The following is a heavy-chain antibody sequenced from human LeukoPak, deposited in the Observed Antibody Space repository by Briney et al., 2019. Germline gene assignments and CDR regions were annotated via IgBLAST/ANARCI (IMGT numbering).Heavy chain of an antibody. Sequence: GGSLRLSCAASGFTFSSYAMSWVRQAPGKGLEWVSVIYSGGSTYYADSVKGRFTISRDNSKNTLYLQMNSLRAEDTAVYYCARDFAPAVADYWGQGTLVTVSS. CDR3: ARDFAPAVADY. D-gene: IGHD6-19*01. CDR1: GFTFSSYA. CDR2: IYSGGST. J-gene: IGHJ4*02. V-gene: IGHV3-66*01.